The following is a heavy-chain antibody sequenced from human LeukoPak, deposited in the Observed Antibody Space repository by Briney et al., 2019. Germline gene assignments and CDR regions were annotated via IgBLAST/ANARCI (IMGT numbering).Heavy chain of an antibody. CDR1: GFTFSSYA. CDR2: ISGSGGST. D-gene: IGHD3-10*01. J-gene: IGHJ3*02. Sequence: PGGSLRLSCAASGFTFSSYAMSWVRHAPGKGLELVLAISGSGGSTYYADSVKGRFTISRDNSKNTLYLQMNSLRAEDTAVYYCAKDPPFSFGNPGAFDIWGQGTMVTVSS. V-gene: IGHV3-23*01. CDR3: AKDPPFSFGNPGAFDI.